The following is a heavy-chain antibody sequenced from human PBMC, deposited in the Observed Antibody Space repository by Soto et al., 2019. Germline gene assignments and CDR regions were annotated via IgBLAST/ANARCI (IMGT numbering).Heavy chain of an antibody. CDR1: GDSISSGGYS. J-gene: IGHJ4*02. CDR3: ASLLGELSFGGVYDY. CDR2: IYHSGST. Sequence: SETLSLTCAVSGDSISSGGYSWSWIRQPPGKGLEWIGYIYHSGSTYYNPSLKSRVTISVDRSKNQFSLKLSSVTAADTAVYYCASLLGELSFGGVYDYWGQGTLVTVSS. V-gene: IGHV4-30-2*01. D-gene: IGHD3-16*02.